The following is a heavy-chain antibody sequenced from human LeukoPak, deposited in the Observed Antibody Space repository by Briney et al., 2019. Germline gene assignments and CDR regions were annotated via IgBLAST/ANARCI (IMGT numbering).Heavy chain of an antibody. J-gene: IGHJ4*02. D-gene: IGHD6-13*01. CDR3: ARQGSSGGY. CDR2: IYYSGST. CDR1: GGSISSSSYY. Sequence: SETLSLTCTVSGGSISSSSYYWGWIRQPRGKGLEWIGSIYYSGSTYYNPSLKSRVTISVDTSKNQFSLKLSSVTAADTAVYYCARQGSSGGYWGQGTLVTVSS. V-gene: IGHV4-39*01.